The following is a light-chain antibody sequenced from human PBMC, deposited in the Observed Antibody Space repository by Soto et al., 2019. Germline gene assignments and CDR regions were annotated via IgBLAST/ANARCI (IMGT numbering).Light chain of an antibody. Sequence: EIVLTQCPGSLSSSPGETITLSCRASQSVSSNYLAWYQQKPGQAPRLLVYGASSRATGIPDRFSGSGSGTDFTLTIIRLEPEDFAVYYCQQYGATLWTFGQGTKVDI. J-gene: IGKJ1*01. CDR1: QSVSSNY. V-gene: IGKV3-20*01. CDR2: GAS. CDR3: QQYGATLWT.